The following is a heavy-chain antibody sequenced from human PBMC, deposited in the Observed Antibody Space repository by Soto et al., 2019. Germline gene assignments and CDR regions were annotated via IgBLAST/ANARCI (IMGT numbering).Heavy chain of an antibody. J-gene: IGHJ5*02. Sequence: QVQLVQSGAEVKKPGASVKVSCKTSGYTFTSYDIHWVRQATGQGPEWMGWMNPYRGNTVYAQKFQGRIIMPRNTSMSTAYMELSSLRSEDTAVYYCARTRFGAVAGTWGQGTLVTVSS. D-gene: IGHD6-19*01. V-gene: IGHV1-8*01. CDR1: GYTFTSYD. CDR3: ARTRFGAVAGT. CDR2: MNPYRGNT.